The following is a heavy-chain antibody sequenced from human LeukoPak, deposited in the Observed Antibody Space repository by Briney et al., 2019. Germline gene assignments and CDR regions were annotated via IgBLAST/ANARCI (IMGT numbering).Heavy chain of an antibody. CDR1: GGSFSGYY. Sequence: SETLSLSCAVYGGSFSGYYWSWIRQPPGKGLEWIGEINHSGSTNYNPSLKSRVTISVDTSKNQFSLKLNSVTAADTAMYYCAKSGGYGLIDYWGQGTLVTVSS. CDR2: INHSGST. J-gene: IGHJ4*02. CDR3: AKSGGYGLIDY. D-gene: IGHD1-26*01. V-gene: IGHV4-34*01.